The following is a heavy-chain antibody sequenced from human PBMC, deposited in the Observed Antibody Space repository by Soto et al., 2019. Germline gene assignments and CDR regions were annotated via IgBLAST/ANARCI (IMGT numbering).Heavy chain of an antibody. V-gene: IGHV3-23*01. CDR2: ISGSGGST. J-gene: IGHJ6*02. CDR1: GFTFSSYA. Sequence: GGSLRLSCAASGFTFSSYAMSWVRQAPGKGLEWVSAISGSGGSTYYADSVKGRFTISRDNSKNTLYLQMNSLRAEDTAVYYCAKASRDIVVVPAAWNSMDVWGQGTTVTVSS. CDR3: AKASRDIVVVPAAWNSMDV. D-gene: IGHD2-2*01.